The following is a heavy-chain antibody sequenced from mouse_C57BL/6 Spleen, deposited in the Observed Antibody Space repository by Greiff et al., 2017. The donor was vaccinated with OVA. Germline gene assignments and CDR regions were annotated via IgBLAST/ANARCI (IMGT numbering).Heavy chain of an antibody. V-gene: IGHV5-12*01. CDR2: ISNGGGST. CDR3: ARQPVVAPYFDY. J-gene: IGHJ2*01. D-gene: IGHD1-1*01. Sequence: EVQLVESGGGLVQPGGSLKLSCAASGFTFSDYYMYWVRQTPEKRLEWVAYISNGGGSTYYPDTVKGRFTISRDNAKNTLYLQMSRLKSEDTAMYYCARQPVVAPYFDYWGQGTTLTVSS. CDR1: GFTFSDYY.